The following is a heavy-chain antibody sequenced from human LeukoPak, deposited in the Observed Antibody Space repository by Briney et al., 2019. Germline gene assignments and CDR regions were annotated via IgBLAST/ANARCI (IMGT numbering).Heavy chain of an antibody. V-gene: IGHV3-21*01. CDR1: GFTFSSYS. CDR3: ARDPYSGNLGPTYYYYMDV. D-gene: IGHD1-26*01. J-gene: IGHJ6*03. Sequence: GGSLRLSCAASGFTFSSYSMNWVRQAPGKGLQWVSSISSSSFEYYADSLKDRFTISRDNAKNSLYLQMNSLRDDDTAVYYCARDPYSGNLGPTYYYYMDVWGKGTTVTVSS. CDR2: ISSSSFE.